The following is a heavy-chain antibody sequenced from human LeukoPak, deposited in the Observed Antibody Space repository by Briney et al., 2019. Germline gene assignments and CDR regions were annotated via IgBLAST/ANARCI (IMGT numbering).Heavy chain of an antibody. CDR2: MNPNSGNT. CDR1: GYTFTSYD. CDR3: ARGRGTDDAFDI. V-gene: IGHV1-8*03. J-gene: IGHJ3*02. D-gene: IGHD1-14*01. Sequence: ASVKVSCKASGYTFTSYDINWVRQATGQGLEWMGWMNPNSGNTGYAQKFQGRVTITRNTSISTAYMELSSLRSEDTAVYYCARGRGTDDAFDIWGQGTMVTVSS.